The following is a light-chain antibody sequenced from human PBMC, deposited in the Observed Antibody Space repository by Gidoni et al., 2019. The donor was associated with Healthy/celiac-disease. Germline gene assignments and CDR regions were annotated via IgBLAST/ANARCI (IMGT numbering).Light chain of an antibody. Sequence: QSALTPPASVSESPGQSITISCTGSSNDVGGYSYVSWYQQVPGNAPQLMIYDVSNRPSGVSDRFSGSKSGNTASLTISGLQAEDEAYYYCSSYASSTTLGVFGGGTKLTVL. CDR1: SNDVGGYSY. CDR3: SSYASSTTLGV. J-gene: IGLJ3*02. CDR2: DVS. V-gene: IGLV2-14*01.